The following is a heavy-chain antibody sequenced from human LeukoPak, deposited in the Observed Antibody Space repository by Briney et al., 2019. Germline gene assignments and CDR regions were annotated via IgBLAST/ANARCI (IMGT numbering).Heavy chain of an antibody. CDR1: GYTFTGYY. D-gene: IGHD3-3*01. V-gene: IGHV1-2*02. CDR2: INPNSGGT. CDR3: ARVDHPGLADFWSGYMEDNWFDP. J-gene: IGHJ5*02. Sequence: GASVKVSCKASGYTFTGYYMHWVRQAPGQGLEWMGWINPNSGGTNYAQKFQGRVTMTRDPSISTAYMELSRLRSDDTAVYYCARVDHPGLADFWSGYMEDNWFDPWGQGTLVTISS.